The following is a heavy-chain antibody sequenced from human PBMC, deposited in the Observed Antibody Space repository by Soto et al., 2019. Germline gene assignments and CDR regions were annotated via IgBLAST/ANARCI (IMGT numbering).Heavy chain of an antibody. CDR2: IGADNGDT. CDR1: GYTFSTYG. D-gene: IGHD1-1*01. J-gene: IGHJ5*02. CDR3: ARDWKGAEGFDP. V-gene: IGHV1-18*01. Sequence: QVQLVQSGAEVKKPGASVKVSCKASGYTFSTYGFSWVRQAPGQGLEWMGWIGADNGDTNYAQNLQGRVTMTTDTSTTTSDMELRSLTSDDTAVYFCARDWKGAEGFDPWGQGTLVTVSS.